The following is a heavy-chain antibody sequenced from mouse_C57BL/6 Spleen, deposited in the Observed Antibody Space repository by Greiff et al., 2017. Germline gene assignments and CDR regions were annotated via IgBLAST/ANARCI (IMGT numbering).Heavy chain of an antibody. J-gene: IGHJ3*01. CDR2: ISSGGDYI. D-gene: IGHD3-2*02. V-gene: IGHV5-9-1*02. CDR1: GFTFSSYA. Sequence: DVMLVESGEGLVKPGGSLKLSCAASGFTFSSYAMSWVRQTPEKRLEWVAYISSGGDYIYYADTVKGRFTISRDNARNTLYLQMSSLKSEDTAMYYCTRDDSSGYDAYWGQGTLVTVSA. CDR3: TRDDSSGYDAY.